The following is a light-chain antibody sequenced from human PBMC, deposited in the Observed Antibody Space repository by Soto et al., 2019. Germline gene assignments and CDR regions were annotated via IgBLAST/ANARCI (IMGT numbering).Light chain of an antibody. J-gene: IGLJ2*01. CDR2: LNSDGSH. Sequence: QLVLTQSPSASASLGASLKLTCTLSRGHKNYAIAWHQQQPEKGPRYLMKLNSDGSHTKGDGIPDRFSGSSSGAERYLTISSLQSEDEADYYCQTWGTGIRVVFGGGTKVTVL. V-gene: IGLV4-69*01. CDR3: QTWGTGIRVV. CDR1: RGHKNYA.